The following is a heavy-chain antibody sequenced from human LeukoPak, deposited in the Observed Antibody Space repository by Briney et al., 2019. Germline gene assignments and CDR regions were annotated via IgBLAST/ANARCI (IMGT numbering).Heavy chain of an antibody. Sequence: GGSLRLSCAASGFTFSSYAMHWVRQAPGKGLEWVAVISYDGSNKYYADSVKGRFTISRDNSKNTLYLQMNSLRAEDTAVYYCARGGRGVAASYYYYYGMDVWGKGTTATVSS. J-gene: IGHJ6*04. D-gene: IGHD2-15*01. CDR3: ARGGRGVAASYYYYYGMDV. CDR1: GFTFSSYA. V-gene: IGHV3-30*04. CDR2: ISYDGSNK.